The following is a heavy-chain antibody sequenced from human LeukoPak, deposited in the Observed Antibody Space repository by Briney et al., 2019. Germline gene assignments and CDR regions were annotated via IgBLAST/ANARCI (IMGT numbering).Heavy chain of an antibody. CDR2: ISYDGGNK. CDR3: AKDGSYYVFDY. J-gene: IGHJ4*02. D-gene: IGHD1-26*01. CDR1: GFTFSSYG. Sequence: GRSLRLSCAASGFTFSSYGMHWVRQAPGKGLVWVAVISYDGGNKYYADSVKGRFTISRDNSKNTLYLQMNSLRAEDTAVYYWAKDGSYYVFDYWGQGTLVTVSS. V-gene: IGHV3-30*18.